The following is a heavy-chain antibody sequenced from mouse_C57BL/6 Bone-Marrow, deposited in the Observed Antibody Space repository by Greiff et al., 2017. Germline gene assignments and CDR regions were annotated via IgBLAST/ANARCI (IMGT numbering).Heavy chain of an antibody. CDR1: GYTFTSYW. D-gene: IGHD6-1*01. V-gene: IGHV1-55*01. Sequence: QVQLQQPGAELVKPGASVKMSCKASGYTFTSYWITWVKQRPGQGLEWIGDIYPGSGSTNYNEKFKSKATLTVDKSSSTAYVQLISLTTEDSAVYDWAREGAGFAYWGQGTLVTVYA. CDR3: AREGAGFAY. J-gene: IGHJ3*01. CDR2: IYPGSGST.